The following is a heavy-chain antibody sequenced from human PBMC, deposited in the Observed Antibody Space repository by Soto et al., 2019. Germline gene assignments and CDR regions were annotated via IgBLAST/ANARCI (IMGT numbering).Heavy chain of an antibody. CDR1: GFTVSSNY. D-gene: IGHD2-8*01. Sequence: GSLRLSCAVSGFTVSSNYMNWVRRAPGKGLEWVSVIYSGGTTDYADSVKGRFTISRDSSKNTLYLQMNSLRAEDTAVYYCARGLSLSEWWFDYWGQGTLVTVSS. CDR3: ARGLSLSEWWFDY. V-gene: IGHV3-53*01. CDR2: IYSGGTT. J-gene: IGHJ4*02.